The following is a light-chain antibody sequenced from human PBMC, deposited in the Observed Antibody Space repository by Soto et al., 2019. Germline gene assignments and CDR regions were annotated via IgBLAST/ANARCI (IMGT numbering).Light chain of an antibody. CDR2: GAS. CDR1: QAIINY. V-gene: IGKV1-9*01. J-gene: IGKJ3*01. CDR3: QQLFIYPPT. Sequence: IQLTQSPSSLSASVGDRVTITCRASQAIINYLAWHQQKPGKAPQLLIYGASTLQSGVPSRFSGSGSGTHFTLTVSSLQPEDFATYYCQQLFIYPPTFGPGTKVDIK.